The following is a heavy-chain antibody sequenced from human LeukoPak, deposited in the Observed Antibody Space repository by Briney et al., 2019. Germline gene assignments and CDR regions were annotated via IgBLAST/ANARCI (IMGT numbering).Heavy chain of an antibody. D-gene: IGHD1-26*01. CDR1: GFTFSNYN. J-gene: IGHJ4*02. Sequence: GGSLRLSCAASGFTFSNYNLNWVRQAPGKGLEWVSAISGSGGSTYYADSVKGRFTISRDNSKNTLYLQMNSLRAEDTAVYYCAKDPSGSSHRELSWGQGTLVTVSS. CDR2: ISGSGGST. CDR3: AKDPSGSSHRELS. V-gene: IGHV3-23*01.